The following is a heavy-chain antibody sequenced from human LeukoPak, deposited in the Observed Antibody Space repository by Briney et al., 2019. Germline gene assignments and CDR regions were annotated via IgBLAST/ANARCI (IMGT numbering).Heavy chain of an antibody. Sequence: SETLSLTCTVSGGSISSGDYYWSWIRQPPGKGLEWIGYIYYSGSTNYNPSLKSRVTISVDTSKNQFSLKLSSVTAADTAVYYCARDILTGLDYWGQGTLVTVSS. CDR2: IYYSGST. D-gene: IGHD3-9*01. CDR1: GGSISSGDYY. J-gene: IGHJ4*02. CDR3: ARDILTGLDY. V-gene: IGHV4-61*08.